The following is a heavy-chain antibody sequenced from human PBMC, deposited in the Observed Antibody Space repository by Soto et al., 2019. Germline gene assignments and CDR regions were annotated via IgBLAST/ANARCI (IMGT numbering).Heavy chain of an antibody. J-gene: IGHJ6*02. V-gene: IGHV1-69*01. CDR3: PKSSPYRLVQIPTGNQYYSPIDV. D-gene: IGHD2-8*02. CDR1: GGNFSRYA. Sequence: QVQLVQSGAEVKKPGSSVKVSCKASGGNFSRYAISWLRQAPGQGLEWMGGIIPVFRTTNYEQKLQGRVTITADGSTSTAYMELSSLTSADTAVYYWPKSSPYRLVQIPTGNQYYSPIDVWGQGTTVTVSS. CDR2: IIPVFRTT.